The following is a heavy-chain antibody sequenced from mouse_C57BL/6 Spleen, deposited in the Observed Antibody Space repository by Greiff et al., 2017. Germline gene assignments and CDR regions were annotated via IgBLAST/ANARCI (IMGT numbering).Heavy chain of an antibody. D-gene: IGHD2-1*01. CDR1: GFTFSSYA. J-gene: IGHJ1*03. CDR3: ARDRRGNYRSYWYFDV. Sequence: EVQGVESGGGLVKPGGSLKLSCAASGFTFSSYAMSWVRQTPEKRLEWVATISDGGSYTYYPDNVKGRFTISRDNAKNNLYLQMSHLKSEDTAMYYCARDRRGNYRSYWYFDVWGTGTTVTVSS. V-gene: IGHV5-4*01. CDR2: ISDGGSYT.